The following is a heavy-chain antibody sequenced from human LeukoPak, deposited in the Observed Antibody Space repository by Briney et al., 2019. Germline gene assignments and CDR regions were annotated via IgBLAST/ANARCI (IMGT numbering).Heavy chain of an antibody. D-gene: IGHD5-18*01. CDR2: IYHSGTTYSGST. Sequence: SETLPLTCNVSGASMSNYYWVWIRQPPGKGLEWIGSIYHSGTTYSGSTYYNPSLKSRVTISLDTSKNQFSLKVGSMTAADTAVYYCARAGGYGLIDYWGQGTMVTVSS. J-gene: IGHJ4*02. V-gene: IGHV4-39*07. CDR3: ARAGGYGLIDY. CDR1: GASMSNYY.